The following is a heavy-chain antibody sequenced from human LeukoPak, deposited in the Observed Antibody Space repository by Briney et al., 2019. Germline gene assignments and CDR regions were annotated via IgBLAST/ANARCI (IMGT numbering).Heavy chain of an antibody. CDR1: GFTFSSYA. Sequence: GRSLRLSCAASGFTFSSYAMHWVRQAPGKGLEWVAVISYDGSNKYYADSAKGRFTISRDNSKNTLYLQMNSLRAEDTAVYYCARDPDYGDYYGMDVWGQGTTVTVSS. D-gene: IGHD4-17*01. CDR2: ISYDGSNK. V-gene: IGHV3-30-3*01. CDR3: ARDPDYGDYYGMDV. J-gene: IGHJ6*02.